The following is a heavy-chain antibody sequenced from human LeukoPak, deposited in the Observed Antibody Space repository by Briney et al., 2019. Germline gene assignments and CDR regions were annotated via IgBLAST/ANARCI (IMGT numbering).Heavy chain of an antibody. J-gene: IGHJ4*02. Sequence: SETLSLTCAVSGYSISSGYYWAWIRQPPGKGLAWIGSIYHSGNIYYNPSLKSRVTISVDTPKNRISLKLSSVTATDTAVYYCARHYFWSGYYFDYWGQGTLVTVSS. D-gene: IGHD3-3*01. CDR2: IYHSGNI. CDR3: ARHYFWSGYYFDY. CDR1: GYSISSGYY. V-gene: IGHV4-38-2*01.